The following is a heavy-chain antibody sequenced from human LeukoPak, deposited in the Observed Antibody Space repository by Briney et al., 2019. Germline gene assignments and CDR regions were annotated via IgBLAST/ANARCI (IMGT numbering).Heavy chain of an antibody. Sequence: ASVKVSCKASGYTFTSYGIIWVRQAPGQGLEWMGWISNYNGNTNYAQKIQGRVTMTTDTSTSTAYMELRSLRSDDTAVYICARAVLGGPTVYYNYYHMDVWGKGTTVTVSS. J-gene: IGHJ6*03. CDR1: GYTFTSYG. CDR3: ARAVLGGPTVYYNYYHMDV. D-gene: IGHD1-26*01. CDR2: ISNYNGNT. V-gene: IGHV1-18*01.